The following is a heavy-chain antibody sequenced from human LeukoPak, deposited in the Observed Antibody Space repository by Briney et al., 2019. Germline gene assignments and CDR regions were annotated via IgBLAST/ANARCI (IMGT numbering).Heavy chain of an antibody. CDR2: IYYSGST. CDR1: GGSISSSGYY. CDR3: ARLGYCSSASCGPLDY. D-gene: IGHD2-2*01. J-gene: IGHJ4*02. Sequence: SETLSLTCTVSGGSISSSGYYWGWIRQPPGKELEWIGNIYYSGSTYYNPSLKSRVTISVDTSKNHFSLKLNSVTAADTALYYCARLGYCSSASCGPLDYWGQGTLVTVSS. V-gene: IGHV4-39*02.